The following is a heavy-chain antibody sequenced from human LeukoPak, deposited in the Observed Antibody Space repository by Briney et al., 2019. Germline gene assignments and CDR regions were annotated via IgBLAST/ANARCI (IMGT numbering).Heavy chain of an antibody. Sequence: PGGSLKLSCAASGFTFSSYAMSWVRQAPGKGLAWVSSISSSSSYIYYADSVKGRFTISRDNAKNSLYLQMNSLRAEDTAVYYCARRPGAFDYWGQGTLVTVSS. CDR1: GFTFSSYA. D-gene: IGHD3-10*01. J-gene: IGHJ4*02. CDR3: ARRPGAFDY. CDR2: ISSSSSYI. V-gene: IGHV3-21*01.